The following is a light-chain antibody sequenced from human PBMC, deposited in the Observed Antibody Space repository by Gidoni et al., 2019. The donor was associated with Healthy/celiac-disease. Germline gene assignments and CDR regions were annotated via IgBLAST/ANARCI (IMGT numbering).Light chain of an antibody. Sequence: DTVMTPPPLSLPVTPGEPASISCRSSQSLLHSNGYNYLDWYLQKPGQSPQLLIYLGSNRASGVPDRFSGSGSGTDFTLKISRVEAEDVGVYYCMQALQTPVTFGQGTKVEIK. J-gene: IGKJ1*01. CDR2: LGS. V-gene: IGKV2-28*01. CDR1: QSLLHSNGYNY. CDR3: MQALQTPVT.